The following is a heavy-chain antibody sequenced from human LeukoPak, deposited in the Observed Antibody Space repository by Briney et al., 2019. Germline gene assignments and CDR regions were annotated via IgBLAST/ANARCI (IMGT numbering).Heavy chain of an antibody. J-gene: IGHJ4*02. CDR3: ARDCLGYYYDSSGTDY. D-gene: IGHD3-22*01. V-gene: IGHV3-11*04. CDR2: ISSSGSTI. Sequence: GGSLRLSCAASGFTFSDYYMSWIRQAPGKGLEWVSYISSSGSTIYYADSVKGRFTISRDNAKNPLYLQMNSLRAEDTAVYYCARDCLGYYYDSSGTDYWGQGTLVTVSS. CDR1: GFTFSDYY.